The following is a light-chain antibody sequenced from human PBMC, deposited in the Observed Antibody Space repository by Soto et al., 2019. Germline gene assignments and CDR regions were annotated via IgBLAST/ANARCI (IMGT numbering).Light chain of an antibody. V-gene: IGKV3-15*01. CDR2: EAS. Sequence: EIVMTQSPATLSVSPGERDTLSCRASQSVNRNLAWYQQNPGLAPRLLIYEASTRATGIPARFGGSGSGTEFTLTISSLQSEDFAVYYCQQYNKWPLTFGGGTKVDIK. CDR1: QSVNRN. J-gene: IGKJ4*01. CDR3: QQYNKWPLT.